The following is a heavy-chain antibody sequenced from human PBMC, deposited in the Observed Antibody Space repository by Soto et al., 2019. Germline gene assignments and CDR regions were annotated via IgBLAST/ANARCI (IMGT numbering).Heavy chain of an antibody. D-gene: IGHD4-17*01. V-gene: IGHV4-59*08. Sequence: SETLSLTCTVSGGSISSYYWSWIRQPPGKGLEWIGYIYYSGSTNYNPSLKSRVTISVDTSKNQFSLKLSSVTAADTAVYYCARRYGDCFDFWGQGTLGT. CDR3: ARRYGDCFDF. CDR2: IYYSGST. J-gene: IGHJ4*02. CDR1: GGSISSYY.